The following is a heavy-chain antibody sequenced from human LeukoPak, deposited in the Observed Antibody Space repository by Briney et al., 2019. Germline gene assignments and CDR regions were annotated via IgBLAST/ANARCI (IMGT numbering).Heavy chain of an antibody. CDR3: ARERSRSIDY. D-gene: IGHD3-10*01. CDR1: GFTFSNYW. Sequence: PGGSLRPSCAASGFTFSNYWMHWVRQAPGKGLVWVSGINSDGSSTTYADSVKGRFTISRDNAKNTLYVQMNSLRGDEDTAVYYCARERSRSIDYWGQGTLVTVSS. CDR2: INSDGSST. J-gene: IGHJ4*02. V-gene: IGHV3-74*01.